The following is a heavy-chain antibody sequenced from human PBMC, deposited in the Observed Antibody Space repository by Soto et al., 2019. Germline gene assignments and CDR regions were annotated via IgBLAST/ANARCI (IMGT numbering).Heavy chain of an antibody. CDR1: GFTFTSSA. CDR3: ASHYYDSSGSLGEYYFDY. J-gene: IGHJ4*02. Sequence: ASVKVSCKASGFTFTSSAVQWVRQARGQRLEWMGWISVYNGNTNYAQKLQGRVTMTTDTSTSTAYMELRSLRSDDTAVYYCASHYYDSSGSLGEYYFDYWGQGTLVTVSS. V-gene: IGHV1-18*01. D-gene: IGHD3-22*01. CDR2: ISVYNGNT.